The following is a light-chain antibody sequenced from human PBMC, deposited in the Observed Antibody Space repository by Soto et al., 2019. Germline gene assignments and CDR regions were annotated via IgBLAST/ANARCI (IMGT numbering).Light chain of an antibody. Sequence: QTVVTQSPSASASLGASVKLTCTLSSGHSNYAIAWHQQQPEKGPRYLMKVNSDGSHNKGDGIPDRFSGSSSGAERYLTISSLQSEDEADYYCQTWGTGIRVFGGGTKLTVL. J-gene: IGLJ2*01. CDR3: QTWGTGIRV. CDR1: SGHSNYA. V-gene: IGLV4-69*01. CDR2: VNSDGSH.